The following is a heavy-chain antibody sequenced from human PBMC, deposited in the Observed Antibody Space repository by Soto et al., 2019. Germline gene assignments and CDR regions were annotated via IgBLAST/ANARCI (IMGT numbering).Heavy chain of an antibody. V-gene: IGHV3-9*01. J-gene: IGHJ4*02. Sequence: EVQLVESGGGLVQPGRSLRLSCAASGFTFDDYAMHWVRQAPGKGLEWVSGISWNSGSIGYADSVKGRFTISRENAKNSLYLQMNSLRAEDTALYYCAKAPNLLVMATMVFDYWGQGTLVTVSS. CDR1: GFTFDDYA. CDR2: ISWNSGSI. D-gene: IGHD2-21*01. CDR3: AKAPNLLVMATMVFDY.